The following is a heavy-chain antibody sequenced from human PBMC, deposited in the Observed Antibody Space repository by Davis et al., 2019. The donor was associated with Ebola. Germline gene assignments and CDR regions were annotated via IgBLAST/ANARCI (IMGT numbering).Heavy chain of an antibody. CDR2: IYYSGST. Sequence: SETLSLTCTVSGGSISSYYWSWIRQPPGKGLEWIGYIYYSGSTNYNPSLKSRVTISVDTSKNQFSLKLSSVTAADTAVYYCARGYIVVSTWGQGTLVTVSS. CDR3: ARGYIVVST. CDR1: GGSISSYY. D-gene: IGHD2-2*01. V-gene: IGHV4-59*01. J-gene: IGHJ5*02.